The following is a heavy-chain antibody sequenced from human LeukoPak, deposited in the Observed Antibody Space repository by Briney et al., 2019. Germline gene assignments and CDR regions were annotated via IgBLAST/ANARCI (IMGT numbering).Heavy chain of an antibody. J-gene: IGHJ6*02. V-gene: IGHV4-61*02. CDR2: IYTSGST. D-gene: IGHD3-3*01. CDR3: AREDRYYDFWSGYYTVHYYYGMDV. Sequence: SETLSLTCTVSGGSISSGSYYWSWIRQPAGKGLEWIGRIYTSGSTNYNPSLKSRVTISVDTSKNQFSLKLSSVTAADTAVYYCAREDRYYDFWSGYYTVHYYYGMDVWGQGTLVTVSS. CDR1: GGSISSGSYY.